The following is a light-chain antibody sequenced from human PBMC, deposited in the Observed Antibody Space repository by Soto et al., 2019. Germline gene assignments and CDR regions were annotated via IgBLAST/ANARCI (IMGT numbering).Light chain of an antibody. J-gene: IGKJ4*01. CDR3: QQRINWPLT. V-gene: IGKV3-11*01. CDR2: DAS. Sequence: EIVLTQSPGTLSVSPGERATLSCRASQSVGSKLAWYQQRPGQAPRLLIYDASDRATGIPARFSGSGSGTDFTLTISSLEPEDFAVYYCQQRINWPLTFGGGTKVDIK. CDR1: QSVGSK.